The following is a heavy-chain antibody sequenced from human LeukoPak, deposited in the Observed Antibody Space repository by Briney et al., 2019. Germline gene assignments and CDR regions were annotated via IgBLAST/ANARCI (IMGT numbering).Heavy chain of an antibody. CDR2: IYHSGST. CDR3: ARSGVSGYEDPYFDY. CDR1: GYSISSGYY. Sequence: SETLSLTCTVSGYSISSGYYWGWIRQPPGKGLEWIGSIYHSGSTYYNPSLKSRVTISVDTSKNQFSLKLSSVTAADTAVYYCARSGVSGYEDPYFDYWGQGTLVTVSS. D-gene: IGHD5-12*01. V-gene: IGHV4-38-2*02. J-gene: IGHJ4*02.